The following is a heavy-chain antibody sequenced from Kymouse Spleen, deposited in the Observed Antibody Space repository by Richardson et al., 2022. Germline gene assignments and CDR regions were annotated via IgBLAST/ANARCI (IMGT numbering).Heavy chain of an antibody. Sequence: EVQLVESGGGLVKPGGSLRLSCAASGFTFSSYSMNWVRQAPGKGLEWVSSISSSSSYIYYADSVKGRFTISRDNAKNSLYLQMNSLRAEDTAVYYCARGYYDFWSGYYTGDYYYGMDVWGQGTTVTVSS. J-gene: IGHJ6*02. V-gene: IGHV3-21*03. D-gene: IGHD3-3*01. CDR2: ISSSSSYI. CDR3: ARGYYDFWSGYYTGDYYYGMDV. CDR1: GFTFSSYS.